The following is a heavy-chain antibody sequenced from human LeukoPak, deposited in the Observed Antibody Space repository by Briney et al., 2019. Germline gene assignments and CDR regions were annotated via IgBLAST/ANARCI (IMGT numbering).Heavy chain of an antibody. V-gene: IGHV3-23*01. CDR3: AKEGSGTSNFDY. D-gene: IGHD1-26*01. Sequence: GGSLRLSCAASGFSFSSYAMSWVRQAPGKGLEWVSAISGSGGGTYYADSVKGRFTISRDNSKNTLYLQMNSLRAEDTAVYYCAKEGSGTSNFDYWGQGTLVTVSS. J-gene: IGHJ4*02. CDR2: ISGSGGGT. CDR1: GFSFSSYA.